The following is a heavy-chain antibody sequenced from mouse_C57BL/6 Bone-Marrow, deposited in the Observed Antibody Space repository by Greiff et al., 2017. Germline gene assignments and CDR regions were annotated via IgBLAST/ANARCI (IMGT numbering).Heavy chain of an antibody. Sequence: QVQLQESGAELVKPGASVKMSCKASGYTFTTYPIEWMKQNHGKSLEWIGNFHPYNDDTKYTEKFKGKATLTVEKSSSTVYLELSRLTSDDSAVYYCARGIFTTVVAHWYFDVWGTGTTVTVSS. V-gene: IGHV1-47*01. D-gene: IGHD1-1*01. CDR3: ARGIFTTVVAHWYFDV. J-gene: IGHJ1*03. CDR1: GYTFTTYP. CDR2: FHPYNDDT.